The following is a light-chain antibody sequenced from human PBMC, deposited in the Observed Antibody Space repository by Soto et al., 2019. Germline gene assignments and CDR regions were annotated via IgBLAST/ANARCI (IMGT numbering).Light chain of an antibody. V-gene: IGKV1-5*03. CDR1: QSISSW. CDR3: QQYNSYPWT. Sequence: DIQMTQSPSTLSASVGDRVTITCRASQSISSWLAWYQQKPGKAPKLLICQASSLESGVPSRFSGSGSGTEFTLTNSSLQPDYFAVYYFQQYNSYPWTFGQGTKVEIK. J-gene: IGKJ1*01. CDR2: QAS.